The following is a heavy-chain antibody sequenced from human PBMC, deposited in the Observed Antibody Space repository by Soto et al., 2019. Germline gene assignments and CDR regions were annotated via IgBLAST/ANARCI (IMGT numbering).Heavy chain of an antibody. CDR3: ARDFVSPGIAVAGTLPAFDI. CDR1: GYTFTSYA. CDR2: INAGNGNT. V-gene: IGHV1-3*01. Sequence: GASVKVSCKASGYTFTSYAMHWVRQAPGQRLEWMGWINAGNGNTKYSQKFQGRVTITRDTSASTAYMELSSLRSEDTAVYYCARDFVSPGIAVAGTLPAFDIWGQGTMVTVSS. D-gene: IGHD6-19*01. J-gene: IGHJ3*02.